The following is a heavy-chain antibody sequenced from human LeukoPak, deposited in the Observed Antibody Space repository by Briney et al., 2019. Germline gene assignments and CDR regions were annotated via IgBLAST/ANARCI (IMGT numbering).Heavy chain of an antibody. CDR2: ISGSGGST. Sequence: PGGSLRLSCAASGFTFSSYWMSWVRQAPGKGLEWVSAISGSGGSTYYADSVKGRFTNSRDNSKNTLYLQMNSLRAEDTAVYYCAKGLSPASLTGYYYYMDVWGKGTTVTVSS. CDR3: AKGLSPASLTGYYYYMDV. D-gene: IGHD1-14*01. J-gene: IGHJ6*03. V-gene: IGHV3-23*01. CDR1: GFTFSSYW.